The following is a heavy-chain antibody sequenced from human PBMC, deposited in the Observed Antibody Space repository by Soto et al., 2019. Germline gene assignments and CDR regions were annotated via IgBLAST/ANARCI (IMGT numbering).Heavy chain of an antibody. V-gene: IGHV1-3*05. CDR1: GYTFTSYV. D-gene: IGHD1-26*01. Sequence: QVQLVQSGAEEKKPGASVKVSCKASGYTFTSYVMHWVRQAPGQRLEWMGWINAGNGNTKYSQKFQGRVTITRDTSASTAYMELSSLRSEATAVYYCASSGSYWGIDYWGQGTLVTVSS. J-gene: IGHJ4*02. CDR2: INAGNGNT. CDR3: ASSGSYWGIDY.